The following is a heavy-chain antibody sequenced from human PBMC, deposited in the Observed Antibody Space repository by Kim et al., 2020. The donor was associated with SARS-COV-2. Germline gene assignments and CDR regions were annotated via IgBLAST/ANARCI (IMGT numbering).Heavy chain of an antibody. J-gene: IGHJ4*02. V-gene: IGHV4-39*01. D-gene: IGHD5-12*01. Sequence: PSVKSRVTISVDTSKNQFSLKLSSVTAADTAVYYCARMGGYSGYDVFPDYWGQGTLVTVSS. CDR3: ARMGGYSGYDVFPDY.